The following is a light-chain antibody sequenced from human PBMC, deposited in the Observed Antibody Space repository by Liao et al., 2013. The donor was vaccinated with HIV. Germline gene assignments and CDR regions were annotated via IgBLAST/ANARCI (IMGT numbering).Light chain of an antibody. CDR3: QTWDNSTPV. Sequence: SSVLTQPASVSVAPGKTARMTCGGDNIGGKSVHWYQQQPGQAPVLVISYDSERPSGIPERFSGSNSGNTATLTISGTQTMDEADYYCQTWDNSTPVFGTGTKVTVL. J-gene: IGLJ1*01. CDR2: YDS. CDR1: NIGGKS. V-gene: IGLV3-21*01.